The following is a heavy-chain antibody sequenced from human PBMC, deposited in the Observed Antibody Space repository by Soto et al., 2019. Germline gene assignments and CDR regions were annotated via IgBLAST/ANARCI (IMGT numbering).Heavy chain of an antibody. CDR3: ARHRGPPLIIVVVTATFNWFDP. D-gene: IGHD2-15*01. V-gene: IGHV4-39*01. CDR1: GDSISSINYY. CDR2: IYYTGST. Sequence: SETLSLTCTVSGDSISSINYYWAWIRQSPGKGLEWIGSIYYTGSTYYNPSLKSRVTISVDTSKNQFSLKLSSVTAADTAVYYCARHRGPPLIIVVVTATFNWFDPWGQGTLVTVS. J-gene: IGHJ5*02.